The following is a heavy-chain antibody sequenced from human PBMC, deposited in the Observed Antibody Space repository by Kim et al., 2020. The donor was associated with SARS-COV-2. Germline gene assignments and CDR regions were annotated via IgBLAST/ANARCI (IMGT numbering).Heavy chain of an antibody. CDR3: TRRGGYYGSGIIPDY. Sequence: GGSLRLSCTASGFTFGDYAMSWFRQAPGKGLEWVGFIRSKAYGGTTEYAASVKGRFTISRDDSKSIAYLQMNSLKTEDTAVYYCTRRGGYYGSGIIPDYWGQGTLVTVSS. J-gene: IGHJ4*02. CDR2: IRSKAYGGTT. D-gene: IGHD3-10*01. CDR1: GFTFGDYA. V-gene: IGHV3-49*03.